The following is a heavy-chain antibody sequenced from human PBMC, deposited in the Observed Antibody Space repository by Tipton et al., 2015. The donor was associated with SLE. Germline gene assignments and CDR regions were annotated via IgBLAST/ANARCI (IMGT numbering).Heavy chain of an antibody. CDR1: GGSISSYY. J-gene: IGHJ2*01. CDR3: ARGGSGSYHWYFDL. Sequence: TLSLTCTVSGGSISSYYWSWIRQPPGKGLEWIGYIYYSGSTNYNPSLKSRVTISVDTSKNQFSLKLSSVTAADTAVYYCARGGSGSYHWYFDLWGRGTLVTVPS. CDR2: IYYSGST. V-gene: IGHV4-59*12. D-gene: IGHD1-26*01.